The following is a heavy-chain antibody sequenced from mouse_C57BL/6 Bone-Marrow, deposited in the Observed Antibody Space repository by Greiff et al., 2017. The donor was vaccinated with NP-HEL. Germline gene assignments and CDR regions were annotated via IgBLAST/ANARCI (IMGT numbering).Heavy chain of an antibody. CDR3: AIVCYFDY. J-gene: IGHJ2*01. CDR2: IDPSDSYT. CDR1: GYTFTSYW. V-gene: IGHV1-69*01. Sequence: QVQLQQPGAELVMPGASVKLSCKASGYTFTSYWMHWVKQRPGQGLEWIGEIDPSDSYTNYNQKFKGKSTLTVDKSSSTAYMQLSSLTSEDSAVYSCAIVCYFDYWGRGTTLTVSS.